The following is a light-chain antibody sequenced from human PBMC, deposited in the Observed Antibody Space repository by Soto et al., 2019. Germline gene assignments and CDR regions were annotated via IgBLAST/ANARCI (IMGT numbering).Light chain of an antibody. Sequence: QSALTQPASVSGSPGQSITISCTGTSSDVGCYNYVSWYQQHPGKAPKLMIYDVSNRPSGVSNRFSGSKSGNTASLTISGLQAEDEDYYYCRSYTSISTHVFGTGTKLTVL. CDR3: RSYTSISTHV. V-gene: IGLV2-14*01. J-gene: IGLJ1*01. CDR1: SSDVGCYNY. CDR2: DVS.